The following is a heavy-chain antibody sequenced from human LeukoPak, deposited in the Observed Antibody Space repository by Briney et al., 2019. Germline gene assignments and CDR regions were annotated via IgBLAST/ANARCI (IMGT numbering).Heavy chain of an antibody. V-gene: IGHV4-59*01. CDR2: IYYSGST. Sequence: PSETLSLTCTVSGGSISSYYWSWIRQPPGKGLEWIGYIYYSGSTNYNPSLKSRVTISVDTSKNQFSLKLSSVTAADTAVYYCAREGAMVRGVDIWGQGTMVTVSS. CDR1: GGSISSYY. J-gene: IGHJ3*02. CDR3: AREGAMVRGVDI. D-gene: IGHD3-10*01.